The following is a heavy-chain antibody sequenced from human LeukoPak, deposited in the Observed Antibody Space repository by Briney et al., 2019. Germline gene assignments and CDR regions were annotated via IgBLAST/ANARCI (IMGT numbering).Heavy chain of an antibody. CDR1: GGSSISYY. CDR3: ARGYSGSSPDAFDI. V-gene: IGHV4-59*01. Sequence: SETLSLTCTVSGGSSISYYWNWIRQPPGKGLEWIGYIYYSGSTNYNPSLKSRVTISVDTSKNQFSLKLSSVTAADTAVYYCARGYSGSSPDAFDIWGQGTMVAVSS. D-gene: IGHD1-26*01. J-gene: IGHJ3*02. CDR2: IYYSGST.